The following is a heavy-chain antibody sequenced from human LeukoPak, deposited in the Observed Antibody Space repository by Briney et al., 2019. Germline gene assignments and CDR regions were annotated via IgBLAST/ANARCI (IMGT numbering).Heavy chain of an antibody. D-gene: IGHD3-22*01. J-gene: IGHJ6*02. CDR3: ARDTYYYDSSGYYMYYGMDV. CDR2: IYSGGST. V-gene: IGHV3-66*01. Sequence: GGSLRLSCAASGFTVSSNYMSWVRQAPGKGLEWVSVIYSGGSTYYADSVKGRFTISRDNSKNTLYLQMNSLRAEDTAVYYCARDTYYYDSSGYYMYYGMDVWGQGTTVTVSS. CDR1: GFTVSSNY.